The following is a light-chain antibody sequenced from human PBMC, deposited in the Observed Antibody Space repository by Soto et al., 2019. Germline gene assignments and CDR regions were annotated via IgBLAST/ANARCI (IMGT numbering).Light chain of an antibody. Sequence: QSPLTQPASVSGSPGQSITISCTGTTSDVGGYNYVSWYQQHPGKAPKLMIYDVSNRPSGVSNRFSGSKSGNTAYLTISGLQDEDEADYYCSSYTSSSTLVVFGGGTKLTVL. J-gene: IGLJ2*01. V-gene: IGLV2-14*01. CDR2: DVS. CDR1: TSDVGGYNY. CDR3: SSYTSSSTLVV.